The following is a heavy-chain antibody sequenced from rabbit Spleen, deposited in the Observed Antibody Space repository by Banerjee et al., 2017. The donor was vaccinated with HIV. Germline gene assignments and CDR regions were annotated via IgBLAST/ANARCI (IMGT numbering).Heavy chain of an antibody. CDR3: ARARGPTYEVDL. J-gene: IGHJ4*01. Sequence: QSLEESGGGLVQPEGSLTLTCTASGFSFSSRYDMCWVRQAPGKGLEWIGHIYTADDSTHYASWAKGRFTISKTSSTTVTLQMTGLTAADTATYFCARARGPTYEVDLWGPGTLVTVS. CDR2: IYTADDST. D-gene: IGHD3-1*01. V-gene: IGHV1S40*01. CDR1: GFSFSSRYD.